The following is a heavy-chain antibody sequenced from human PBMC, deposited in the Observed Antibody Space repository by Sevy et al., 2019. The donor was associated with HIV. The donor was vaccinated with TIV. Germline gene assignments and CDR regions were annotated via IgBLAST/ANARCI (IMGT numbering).Heavy chain of an antibody. Sequence: GGSLRLSCSASEFTFSSYAMSWVRQAPGKGLEWVSYISSSGSTIYYADSVKGRFTISRDNAKNSLYLQMNSLRAEDTAVYYCARAGYYYGMDVWGQGTTVTVSS. CDR3: ARAGYYYGMDV. CDR1: EFTFSSYA. V-gene: IGHV3-48*03. CDR2: ISSSGSTI. J-gene: IGHJ6*02.